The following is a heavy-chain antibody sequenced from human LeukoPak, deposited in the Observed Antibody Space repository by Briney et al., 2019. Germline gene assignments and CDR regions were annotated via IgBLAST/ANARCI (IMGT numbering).Heavy chain of an antibody. CDR3: ARDRITPPDSSGYYYVEPYFDY. CDR1: GYTFTSYG. J-gene: IGHJ4*02. Sequence: ASVKVCCKASGYTFTSYGISWVRQGPGQGLEWMGWISAYNGNTNYAQKRQGRVTMTTDTSTSTAYMELRSLRSDDTAVYYCARDRITPPDSSGYYYVEPYFDYWGQGTLVTVSS. D-gene: IGHD3-22*01. CDR2: ISAYNGNT. V-gene: IGHV1-18*01.